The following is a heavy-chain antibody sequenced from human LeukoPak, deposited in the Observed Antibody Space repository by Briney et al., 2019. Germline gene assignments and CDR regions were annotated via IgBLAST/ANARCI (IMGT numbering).Heavy chain of an antibody. J-gene: IGHJ3*01. D-gene: IGHD3-22*01. CDR3: AKAGVRYFDSSGLYAFDF. Sequence: SETLSLTCAVSGGSISSTSYYWAWNRQPPGKGLEWIGTIYYSGSTYHNPSLKSRVTLSVDTSRNQFSLRLSSVDAADTAVYYCAKAGVRYFDSSGLYAFDFWGQGTTVTVSS. CDR2: IYYSGST. CDR1: GGSISSTSYY. V-gene: IGHV4-39*01.